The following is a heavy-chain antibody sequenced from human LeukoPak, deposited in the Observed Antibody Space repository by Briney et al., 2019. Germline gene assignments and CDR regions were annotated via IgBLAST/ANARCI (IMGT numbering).Heavy chain of an antibody. J-gene: IGHJ4*02. D-gene: IGHD1-20*01. CDR2: IYTSGST. V-gene: IGHV4-4*07. CDR1: GGSISSYY. CDR3: ARDSPYNWNDVNYFDY. Sequence: SETLSLTCTVSGGSISSYYWSWIRQPAGKGLEWIGRIYTSGSTNHNPSLKSRVTMSVDTSKNQFSLKLSSVTAADTAVYYCARDSPYNWNDVNYFDYWGQGTLVTVSS.